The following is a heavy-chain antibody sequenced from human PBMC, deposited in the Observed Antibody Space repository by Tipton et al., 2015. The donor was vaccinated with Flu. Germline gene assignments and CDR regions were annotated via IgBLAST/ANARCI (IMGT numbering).Heavy chain of an antibody. V-gene: IGHV4-61*02. CDR2: IYTSGST. Sequence: TLSLTCTVSGGSISSGSYYWSWIRQPAGKGLEWIGRIYTSGSTNYNPSLKSRVTRSVDTSKNQFSLKLSSVTAADTAVYYCARDDRVVVVPAAMGFLYGMDVWGQGTTVTVSS. CDR3: ARDDRVVVVPAAMGFLYGMDV. CDR1: GGSISSGSYY. D-gene: IGHD2-2*01. J-gene: IGHJ6*02.